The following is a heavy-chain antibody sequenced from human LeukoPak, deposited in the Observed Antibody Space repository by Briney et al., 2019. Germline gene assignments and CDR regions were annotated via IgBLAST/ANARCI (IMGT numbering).Heavy chain of an antibody. CDR1: GFTFSDYY. D-gene: IGHD5-12*01. CDR3: ARCGYSGYPESGTSDY. Sequence: GGSLRLSCAASGFTFSDYYMSWIRQAPGKGLEWVSYISSSGSTIYYADSVKGRFTISRDNAKNSLYLQMNSLRAEDTAVYYCARCGYSGYPESGTSDYWGQGTLVTVSS. J-gene: IGHJ4*02. V-gene: IGHV3-11*01. CDR2: ISSSGSTI.